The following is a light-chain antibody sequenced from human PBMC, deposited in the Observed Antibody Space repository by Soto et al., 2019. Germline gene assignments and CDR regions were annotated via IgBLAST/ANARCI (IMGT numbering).Light chain of an antibody. CDR3: QQYVSIPLT. CDR1: QSISTY. V-gene: IGKV3-20*01. J-gene: IGKJ4*01. CDR2: GAS. Sequence: EIVLTQSPATRSLSPGETATLSCSAIQSISTYLAWYQQKPGQAPRLLIYGASSRATGIPDRFSGSGSGTDFTLTISRLEPEDFAVYYCQQYVSIPLTFGGGTKVDIK.